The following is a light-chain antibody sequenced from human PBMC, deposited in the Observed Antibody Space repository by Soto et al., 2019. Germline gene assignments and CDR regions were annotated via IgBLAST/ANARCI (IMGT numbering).Light chain of an antibody. Sequence: QSVLTQPPSASGTPGQRVTISCSGSSSNIGSNTVNWYQQLPGTAPKLLIYSHNQRPSGVPAPFSASKSGTPASLATSGLQSAEEAADYCAGWYDSLSGYVFGTGTKLTVL. V-gene: IGLV1-44*01. CDR2: SHN. CDR1: SSNIGSNT. CDR3: AGWYDSLSGYV. J-gene: IGLJ1*01.